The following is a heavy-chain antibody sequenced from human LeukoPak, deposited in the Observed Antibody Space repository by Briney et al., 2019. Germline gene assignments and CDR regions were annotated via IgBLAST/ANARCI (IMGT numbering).Heavy chain of an antibody. J-gene: IGHJ4*02. CDR2: IIDTGST. Sequence: SETLXXTCVVYGDSFSGYYWTWIRQPPGKGLEWIGEIIDTGSTKYNSSLKSRVTISVDTSKNEFSLNLTSVTAADTAIYYCARGLASGYPPIPFDYWGQGTLVTVSS. D-gene: IGHD3-3*01. CDR1: GDSFSGYY. CDR3: ARGLASGYPPIPFDY. V-gene: IGHV4-34*12.